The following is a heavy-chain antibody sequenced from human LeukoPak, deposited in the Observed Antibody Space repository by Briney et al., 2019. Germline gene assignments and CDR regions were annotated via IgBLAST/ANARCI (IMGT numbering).Heavy chain of an antibody. J-gene: IGHJ4*02. Sequence: GGSLRLSCAASGFTFSSYDMHWVRHATGKGLEWVSAIGTAGDTYYPGSVKSRFTISRENAKNSLYLQMNSLRAGDTAVYYCARGYGGIIDYWGQGTLVTVSS. D-gene: IGHD4-23*01. CDR2: IGTAGDT. CDR1: GFTFSSYD. V-gene: IGHV3-13*01. CDR3: ARGYGGIIDY.